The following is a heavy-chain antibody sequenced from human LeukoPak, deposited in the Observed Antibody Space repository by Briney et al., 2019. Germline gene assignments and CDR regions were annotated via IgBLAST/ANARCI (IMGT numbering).Heavy chain of an antibody. Sequence: TPSETLSLTCTVSGASISRSGYYWGWIRQPPGKGLEWIGSIYYTGNTYYNPSLKSRVTISVDMSKNQFSLKLTSATAADTAVYYCASDFGDHTSSWYWFDPWGQGTLVTVSS. CDR1: GASISRSGYY. D-gene: IGHD6-13*01. J-gene: IGHJ5*02. V-gene: IGHV4-39*01. CDR2: IYYTGNT. CDR3: ASDFGDHTSSWYWFDP.